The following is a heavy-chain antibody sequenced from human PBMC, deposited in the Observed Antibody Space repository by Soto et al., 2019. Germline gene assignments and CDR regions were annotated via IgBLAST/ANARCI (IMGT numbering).Heavy chain of an antibody. CDR1: GYSFANYW. J-gene: IGHJ6*02. Sequence: EVQLVQSGAEGKKPGESLKISCQGSGYSFANYWIAWVRQMPGKGLEWVGVIYPGDSDTRYSPSFRGQVTISADKSISHVYLQWSSLKASDTAMYYCARNRLRQYYYGMDVWGQGTTVTVSS. CDR2: IYPGDSDT. CDR3: ARNRLRQYYYGMDV. V-gene: IGHV5-51*01. D-gene: IGHD3-10*01.